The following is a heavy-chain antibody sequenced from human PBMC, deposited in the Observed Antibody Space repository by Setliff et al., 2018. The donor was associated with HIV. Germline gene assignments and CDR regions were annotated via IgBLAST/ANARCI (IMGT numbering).Heavy chain of an antibody. Sequence: ASVKVSCKASGYSFSNYAINWVRQAPGQGLEWMGWIKTDSGSPTYAQGFTGRFVFSVDTSVTTAYLQISSLKAEDTAVYYCARALYGDYGGDINWLDPWGQGTLVTVSS. D-gene: IGHD4-17*01. CDR2: IKTDSGSP. CDR1: GYSFSNYA. CDR3: ARALYGDYGGDINWLDP. V-gene: IGHV7-4-1*02. J-gene: IGHJ5*02.